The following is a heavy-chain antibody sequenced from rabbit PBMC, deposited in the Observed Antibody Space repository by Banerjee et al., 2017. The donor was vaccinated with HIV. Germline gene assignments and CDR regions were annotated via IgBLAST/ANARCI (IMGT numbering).Heavy chain of an antibody. CDR2: IVAGSGSA. J-gene: IGHJ4*01. Sequence: QEQLEESGGGLVQPEGSLTLTCTASGFSFSSSYYMCWVRQAPGKGLEWIGCIVAGSGSAYYASWAKGRFTISKTSSTTVTLQMTSLTAADTATYFCARSAYVGYGYGFYYFKLWGQGTLVTVS. CDR3: ARSAYVGYGYGFYYFKL. V-gene: IGHV1S45*01. D-gene: IGHD6-1*01. CDR1: GFSFSSSYY.